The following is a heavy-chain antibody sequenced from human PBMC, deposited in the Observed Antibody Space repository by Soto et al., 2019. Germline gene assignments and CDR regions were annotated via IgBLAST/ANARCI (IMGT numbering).Heavy chain of an antibody. D-gene: IGHD2-15*01. CDR3: ARDRQKALVVVAATGGFDY. J-gene: IGHJ4*02. CDR1: GFTFSSYS. CDR2: ISFAGNNK. V-gene: IGHV3-30*04. Sequence: PVGSLRLSCAVSGFTFSSYSMHWVRQDPDMGLEWVAFISFAGNNKYYADSVKGRFTISRDNSNNMLYLEMNSLRPDDTAVYYCARDRQKALVVVAATGGFDYWGQGTPVTVSS.